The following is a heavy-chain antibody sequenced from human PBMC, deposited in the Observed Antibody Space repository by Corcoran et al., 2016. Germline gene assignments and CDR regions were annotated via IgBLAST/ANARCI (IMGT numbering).Heavy chain of an antibody. CDR1: GDSVSSNSAA. D-gene: IGHD3-16*02. V-gene: IGHV6-1*02. J-gene: IGHJ6*02. CDR3: ARGEYVWGSSRSLYGMDV. Sequence: QVQLQQSGPGLVKPSQTLSLTCAISGDSVSSNSAAWNWIRQSPSRGLEWLGRTYYRSKWYYDYEVSVKSRITINPDTSKNHFSLQLNSVTPEDTAGYYCARGEYVWGSSRSLYGMDVWGQGTTVIGSS. CDR2: TYYRSKWYY.